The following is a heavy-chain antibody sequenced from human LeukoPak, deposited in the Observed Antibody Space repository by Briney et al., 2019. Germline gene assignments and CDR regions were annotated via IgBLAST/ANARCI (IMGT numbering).Heavy chain of an antibody. J-gene: IGHJ4*02. Sequence: GGSLRLSCAASGFTFSSYGMHWVRQAPGKGLEWVALISYDGSNKYYADSVKGRFTISRDNSKNTLYLQMNSLRAEDTAVYYCAKDPNCSSTSCYDYWGQGTLVTVSS. CDR1: GFTFSSYG. D-gene: IGHD2-2*01. CDR2: ISYDGSNK. CDR3: AKDPNCSSTSCYDY. V-gene: IGHV3-30*18.